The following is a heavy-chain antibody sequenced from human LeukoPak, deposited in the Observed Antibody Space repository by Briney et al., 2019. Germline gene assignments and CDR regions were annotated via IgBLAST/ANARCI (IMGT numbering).Heavy chain of an antibody. CDR3: ARDGGRYCSGGSCYRLDFDY. D-gene: IGHD2-15*01. J-gene: IGHJ4*02. Sequence: PGGSLRLSCAASGFTFSSYEMNWVRQAPGKGLEWVSHISSSGSTIYYADAVKGRFTISRDNAKNSLYLQMNSLRAEDTAVYYCARDGGRYCSGGSCYRLDFDYWGQGTLVTVSS. V-gene: IGHV3-48*03. CDR1: GFTFSSYE. CDR2: ISSSGSTI.